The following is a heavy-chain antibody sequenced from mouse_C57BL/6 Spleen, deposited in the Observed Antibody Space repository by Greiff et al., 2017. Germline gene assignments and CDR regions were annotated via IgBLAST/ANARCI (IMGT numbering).Heavy chain of an antibody. V-gene: IGHV1-54*01. CDR2: INPGSGGT. CDR1: GYAFTNYL. Sequence: QVQLKQSGAELVRPGTSVKVSCKASGYAFTNYLIEWVKQRPGQGLEWIGVINPGSGGTNYNEKFKGKATLTADKSSSTAYMQLSSLTSEDSAVYFCARSGTGPYFDYWGQGTTLTVSS. J-gene: IGHJ2*01. CDR3: ARSGTGPYFDY. D-gene: IGHD3-1*01.